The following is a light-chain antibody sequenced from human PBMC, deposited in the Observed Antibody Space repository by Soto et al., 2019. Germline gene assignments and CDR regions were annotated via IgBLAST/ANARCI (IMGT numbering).Light chain of an antibody. J-gene: IGLJ3*02. CDR1: NNDVGAYNY. CDR2: DVS. Sequence: QSVLTQPASVSGSPGQSITISCTGSNNDVGAYNYVSWYQQHPGKAPKTMIYDVSNRPSGVSNRFSGSKSGNTASLTISGLQAAYEADYYCSSYTRSSTVVFGGGTKLTVL. CDR3: SSYTRSSTVV. V-gene: IGLV2-14*03.